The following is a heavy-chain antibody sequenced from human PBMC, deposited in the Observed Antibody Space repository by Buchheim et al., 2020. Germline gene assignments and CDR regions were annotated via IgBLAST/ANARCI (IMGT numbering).Heavy chain of an antibody. D-gene: IGHD6-19*01. CDR1: GGTFSSYA. J-gene: IGHJ4*02. V-gene: IGHV1-69*04. CDR2: IIPILGIA. CDR3: ARDSSNEQWLVREAVYFDY. Sequence: KKPGSSVKVSCKASGGTFSSYAISWVRQAPGQGLEWMGRIIPILGIANYAQKFQGRVTITADKSTSTAYMELSSLRSEDTAVYYCARDSSNEQWLVREAVYFDYWGQGTL.